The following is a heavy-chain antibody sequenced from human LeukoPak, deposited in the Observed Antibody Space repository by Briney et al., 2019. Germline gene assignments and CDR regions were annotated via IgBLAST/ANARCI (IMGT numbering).Heavy chain of an antibody. CDR1: GGSFSGYY. D-gene: IGHD3-9*01. V-gene: IGHV4-34*01. Sequence: SETLSLTCAVYGGSFSGYYWSWIRQPPGKGLEWIGEINHSGSTNYNLSLKSRVTISVDTSKNQFSLKLSSVTAADTAVYYCARHAYYDILTGYRPLYYFDYWGQGTLVTVSS. CDR3: ARHAYYDILTGYRPLYYFDY. CDR2: INHSGST. J-gene: IGHJ4*02.